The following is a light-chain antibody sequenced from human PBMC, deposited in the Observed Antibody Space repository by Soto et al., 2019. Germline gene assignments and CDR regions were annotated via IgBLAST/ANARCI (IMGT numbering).Light chain of an antibody. Sequence: DIVMTQSPLSLPVTPGEPASISCRSSQSLLDSNGYNCLEWYLQKPGQSPQLLIYLGSNRASGGPDRLSGRGSGTDFTLKISRVEAEDVGVYYCMQSLQTPLTFGQGTKVEIK. V-gene: IGKV2-28*01. CDR3: MQSLQTPLT. CDR1: QSLLDSNGYNC. CDR2: LGS. J-gene: IGKJ1*01.